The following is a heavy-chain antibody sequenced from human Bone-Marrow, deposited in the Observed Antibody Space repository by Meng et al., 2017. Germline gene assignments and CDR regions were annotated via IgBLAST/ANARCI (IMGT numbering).Heavy chain of an antibody. Sequence: ASVKVSCKPSGYNFTYYYIHWARRAPGQGLEWMGRINPKSGDAHYAQKFQDRGTMTGDTSISTAYMELSGQRPDDTAMYYCARDEDRSAAEKLFGDYWGQGTLVTVSS. CDR2: INPKSGDA. J-gene: IGHJ4*02. D-gene: IGHD6-25*01. V-gene: IGHV1-2*06. CDR3: ARDEDRSAAEKLFGDY. CDR1: GYNFTYYY.